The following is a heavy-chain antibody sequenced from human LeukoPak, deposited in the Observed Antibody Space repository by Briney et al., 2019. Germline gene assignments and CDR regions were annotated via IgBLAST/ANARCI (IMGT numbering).Heavy chain of an antibody. Sequence: GGSLRLSCAASGFTFSGHWMSWVRQAPGKGLEWVANINQGGSDKYYVDSVKGRFTISRDNANNLLYLQTNSLRGEDTAVYYCTRDRSRAEDDWGQGTLVTVSS. CDR3: TRDRSRAEDD. D-gene: IGHD1-14*01. V-gene: IGHV3-7*01. J-gene: IGHJ4*02. CDR2: INQGGSDK. CDR1: GFTFSGHW.